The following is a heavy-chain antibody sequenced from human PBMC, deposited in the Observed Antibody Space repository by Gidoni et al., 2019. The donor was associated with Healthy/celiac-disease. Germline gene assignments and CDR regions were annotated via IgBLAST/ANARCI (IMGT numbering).Heavy chain of an antibody. D-gene: IGHD4-17*01. CDR3: ARLAYGSRPRYWYFDL. J-gene: IGHJ2*01. V-gene: IGHV5-51*01. Sequence: EVQLVQSGAEVTKPGESLKISCKGSVSSFTSYWTGWVRQMPGKGLEWMGIIYPGGSDTRYSPSFQGQVTISADKSISTAYLQWSSLKASDTAMYYCARLAYGSRPRYWYFDLWGRGTLVTVSS. CDR1: VSSFTSYW. CDR2: IYPGGSDT.